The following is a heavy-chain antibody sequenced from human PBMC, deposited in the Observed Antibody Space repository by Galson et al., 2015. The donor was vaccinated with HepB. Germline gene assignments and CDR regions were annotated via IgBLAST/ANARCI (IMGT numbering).Heavy chain of an antibody. J-gene: IGHJ4*02. D-gene: IGHD6-19*01. CDR3: ARDDVIAVAGTVQ. CDR1: GHTFNSNA. CDR2: IIPIFGTA. V-gene: IGHV1-69*13. Sequence: SVKVSCKASGHTFNSNAISWVRQAPGQGLEWMGNIIPIFGTATYAQKFQGRLTITADESTTTAYMELSSLKSEDTAVYYCARDDVIAVAGTVQWGQGTLVTVSS.